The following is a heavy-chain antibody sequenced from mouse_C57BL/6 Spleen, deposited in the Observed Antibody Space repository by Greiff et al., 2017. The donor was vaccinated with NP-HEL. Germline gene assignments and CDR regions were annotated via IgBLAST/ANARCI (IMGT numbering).Heavy chain of an antibody. Sequence: QVQLKQSGPELVKPGASVKISCKASGYSFTSYYIHWVKQRPGQGLEWIGWIYPGSGNTKYNEKFKGKATLTADTSSSTAYMQLSSLTSEDSAVYYCARDYSNYDGFAYWGQGTLVTVSA. CDR1: GYSFTSYY. CDR2: IYPGSGNT. J-gene: IGHJ3*01. V-gene: IGHV1-66*01. CDR3: ARDYSNYDGFAY. D-gene: IGHD2-5*01.